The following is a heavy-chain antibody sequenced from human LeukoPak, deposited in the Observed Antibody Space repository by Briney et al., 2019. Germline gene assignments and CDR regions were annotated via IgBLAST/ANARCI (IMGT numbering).Heavy chain of an antibody. CDR3: ARVVLGIQSWFDP. D-gene: IGHD3-16*01. J-gene: IGHJ5*02. V-gene: IGHV3-7*01. Sequence: GGSLRLSCAASGFIFDDYAMSWVRQAPGKGLEWVANIKKDGSEKYYVDSVKGRFTISRDNANKLLYLQMNSLRAEDTAVYYCARVVLGIQSWFDPWGQGTLVTVSS. CDR1: GFIFDDYA. CDR2: IKKDGSEK.